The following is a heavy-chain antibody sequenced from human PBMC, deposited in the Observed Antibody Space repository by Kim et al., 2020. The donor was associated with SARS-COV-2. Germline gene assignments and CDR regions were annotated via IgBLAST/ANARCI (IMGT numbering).Heavy chain of an antibody. D-gene: IGHD3-16*01. J-gene: IGHJ3*02. Sequence: YYADSGKGRFTISRDNAKNSLYLQMNRLRAEDTAAYYCAKGGPVDAFDIWGQGTMVTVSS. CDR3: AKGGPVDAFDI. V-gene: IGHV3-21*01.